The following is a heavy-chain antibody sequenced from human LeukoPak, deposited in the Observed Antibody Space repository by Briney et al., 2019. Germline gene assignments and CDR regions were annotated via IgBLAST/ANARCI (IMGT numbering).Heavy chain of an antibody. CDR1: GYSISSGYY. CDR3: ARLQYSSSPYYFDY. Sequence: SETLSLTCAVSGYSISSGYYCGWIRQPPGKGLEWIGSIYHSGSTYYNPSLKSRVTISVDTSKNQFSLKLSSVTAADTAVYYCARLQYSSSPYYFDYWGQGTLVTVSS. J-gene: IGHJ4*02. V-gene: IGHV4-38-2*01. CDR2: IYHSGST. D-gene: IGHD6-6*01.